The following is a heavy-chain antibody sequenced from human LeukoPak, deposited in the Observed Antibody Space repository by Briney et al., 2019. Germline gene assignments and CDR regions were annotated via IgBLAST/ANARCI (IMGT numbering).Heavy chain of an antibody. V-gene: IGHV1-2*02. CDR2: INPNSGGT. CDR1: GYTFTGYY. J-gene: IGHJ4*02. CDR3: ARENPGYSSSGFDY. Sequence: GASVKVSCKASGYTFTGYYMHWVRQAPGQGLEWMGWINPNSGGTNYAQKFQGRVTMTRDTSISTAYMELSRLRSDDTAVYYCARENPGYSSSGFDYWGQGTLVTVSS. D-gene: IGHD6-13*01.